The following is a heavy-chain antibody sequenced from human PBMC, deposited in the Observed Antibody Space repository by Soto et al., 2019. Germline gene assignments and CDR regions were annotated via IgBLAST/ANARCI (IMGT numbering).Heavy chain of an antibody. CDR2: ISGSSTYI. CDR1: GFIFSDYR. CDR3: ARRGYDSSGYYYAFDI. V-gene: IGHV3-21*01. D-gene: IGHD3-22*01. Sequence: PGGSLRLSCAASGFIFSDYRMNWVRQAPGKGLEWVSSISGSSTYIYYGDSMKGRFTTSRDNARNSLYLQMNSLRVEDTAVYYCARRGYDSSGYYYAFDIWGQGTMVTVSS. J-gene: IGHJ3*02.